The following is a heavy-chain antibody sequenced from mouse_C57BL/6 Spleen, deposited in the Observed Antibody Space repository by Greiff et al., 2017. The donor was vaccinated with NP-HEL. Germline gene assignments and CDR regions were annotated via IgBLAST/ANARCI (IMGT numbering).Heavy chain of an antibody. CDR2: IYPSDSET. D-gene: IGHD1-1*01. J-gene: IGHJ2*01. V-gene: IGHV1-61*01. CDR3: HYYGSSDLDY. Sequence: VQLQQPGAELVRPGSSVKLSCKASGYTFTSYWMDWVKQRPGQGLEWIGNIYPSDSETHYNQKFKDKATLTVDRSSSTAYMQLSSLTSEDSAVYYCHYYGSSDLDYWGQGTTLTVSS. CDR1: GYTFTSYW.